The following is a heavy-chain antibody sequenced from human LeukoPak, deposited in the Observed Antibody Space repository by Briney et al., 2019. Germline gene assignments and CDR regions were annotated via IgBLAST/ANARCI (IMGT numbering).Heavy chain of an antibody. CDR2: IYTSGST. J-gene: IGHJ6*03. Sequence: SETLSLTCTVSGGSISSYYWSWIRQPAGKGLEWIGRIYTSGSTNYNPSLKSRVTMSVDTSKNQFSLKLSSVTAADTAVYYCARELRLVDGSGSSPAGYYYYYMDVWGKGTTVTISS. CDR3: ARELRLVDGSGSSPAGYYYYYMDV. D-gene: IGHD3-10*01. CDR1: GGSISSYY. V-gene: IGHV4-4*07.